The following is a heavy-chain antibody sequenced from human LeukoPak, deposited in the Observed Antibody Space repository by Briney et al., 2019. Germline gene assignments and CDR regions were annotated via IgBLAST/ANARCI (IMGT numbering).Heavy chain of an antibody. J-gene: IGHJ5*02. V-gene: IGHV4-39*07. Sequence: SETLSLTCTVSGGSISSSHYYWGWIRQPPGKGLEWIGSIYYSGSTYYNTSLKSRVTISKDTSRNQFSLKLNSVTAADTAVYYCARGYSDDFWSGYPTATWWFDPWGLGTLVIVSS. CDR1: GGSISSSHYY. CDR2: IYYSGST. CDR3: ARGYSDDFWSGYPTATWWFDP. D-gene: IGHD3-3*01.